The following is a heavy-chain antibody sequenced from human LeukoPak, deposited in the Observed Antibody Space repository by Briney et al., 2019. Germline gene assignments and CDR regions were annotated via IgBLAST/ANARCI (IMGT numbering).Heavy chain of an antibody. Sequence: ASVKVSCKASGYTFTSYYMHWVRQAPGQGLEWMGIINPSGGSTSYAQKFQGRVTMTRDTSTSTVYMELSSLRSEDTAVYYCARVGHYYDSSGYRFDPWGQGTLVSVSS. CDR3: ARVGHYYDSSGYRFDP. J-gene: IGHJ5*02. V-gene: IGHV1-46*03. CDR2: INPSGGST. D-gene: IGHD3-22*01. CDR1: GYTFTSYY.